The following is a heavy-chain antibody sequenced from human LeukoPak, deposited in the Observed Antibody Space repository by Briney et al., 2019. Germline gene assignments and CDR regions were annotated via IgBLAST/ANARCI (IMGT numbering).Heavy chain of an antibody. D-gene: IGHD3-10*01. CDR3: AILEPVLLWFGELGAHAFDI. CDR1: GFTFSSYA. Sequence: PGGSLRLSCAASGFTFSSYAMSWVRQAPGKGLEWVSAISGSGGSTYYADSVKGRFTISRDNSKNTLYLQMNSLRAEDTAVYYCAILEPVLLWFGELGAHAFDIWGQGTMVTVSS. V-gene: IGHV3-23*01. CDR2: ISGSGGST. J-gene: IGHJ3*02.